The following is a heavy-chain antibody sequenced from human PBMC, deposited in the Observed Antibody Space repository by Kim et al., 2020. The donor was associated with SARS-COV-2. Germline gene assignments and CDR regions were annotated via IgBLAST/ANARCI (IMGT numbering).Heavy chain of an antibody. J-gene: IGHJ6*02. D-gene: IGHD6-19*01. Sequence: GGSLRLSCAASGFTFSSYGMHWVRQAPGKGLEWVAVISYDGSNKYFADSVKGRFTISRDNSKNTLYMQMNSLRAEDTAVYYCAKEEGSGYSSGGTYYYGGMDVWGQGTTVTVSS. CDR1: GFTFSSYG. V-gene: IGHV3-30*18. CDR3: AKEEGSGYSSGGTYYYGGMDV. CDR2: ISYDGSNK.